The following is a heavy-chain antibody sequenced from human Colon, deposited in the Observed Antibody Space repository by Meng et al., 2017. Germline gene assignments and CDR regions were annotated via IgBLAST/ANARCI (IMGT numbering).Heavy chain of an antibody. V-gene: IGHV3-30*04. J-gene: IGHJ4*02. CDR1: GFTFSSYA. D-gene: IGHD5-12*01. CDR3: ARDRYEMNGFDY. CDR2: ISYDGSNK. Sequence: GSLRLSCAASGFTFSSYAMHWVRQAPGKGLEWVAVISYDGSNKYYADSVKGRFTISRDNSKNTLYLQMNSLRAEDTAVYYCARDRYEMNGFDYWGQGTLVTVSS.